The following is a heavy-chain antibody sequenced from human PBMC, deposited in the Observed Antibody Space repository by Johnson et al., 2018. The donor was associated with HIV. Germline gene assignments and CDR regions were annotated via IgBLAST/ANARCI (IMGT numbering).Heavy chain of an antibody. CDR2: ISYDGSNK. Sequence: QVQVVESGGGLVQPGGSLRLSCAASGFTFSSYAMHWVRQAPGKGLEWVAVISYDGSNKYYAASVKGRFTISRDNSKNTLYLQMNSLRAEDTAVYYCARGWGRSSGTFDAFDIWGQGTMVTVSS. CDR3: ARGWGRSSGTFDAFDI. V-gene: IGHV3-30-3*01. CDR1: GFTFSSYA. J-gene: IGHJ3*02. D-gene: IGHD6-19*01.